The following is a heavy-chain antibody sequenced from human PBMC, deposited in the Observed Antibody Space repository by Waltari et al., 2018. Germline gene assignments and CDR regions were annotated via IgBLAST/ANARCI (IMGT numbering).Heavy chain of an antibody. D-gene: IGHD3-3*01. CDR1: GFTFSSYA. V-gene: IGHV3-23*03. CDR3: AKSAGGFYDY. CDR2: MCSDDST. J-gene: IGHJ4*02. Sequence: EVQLLESGGGLVQPGGSLRLSCAASGFTFSSYAIHWVRQAPGKGLECVSAMCSDDSTHYADSVKGRFLISRDNSKKTVYLEINGLRGEDTARYYCAKSAGGFYDYWGQGTLVTVSS.